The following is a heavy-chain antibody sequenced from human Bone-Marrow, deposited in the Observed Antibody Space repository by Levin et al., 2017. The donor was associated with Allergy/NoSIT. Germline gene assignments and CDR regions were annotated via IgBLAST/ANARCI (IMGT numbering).Heavy chain of an antibody. CDR2: ISGGGSRT. J-gene: IGHJ4*02. D-gene: IGHD4/OR15-4a*01. V-gene: IGHV3-23*01. Sequence: GGSLRLSCIPSGFTVINSPMSWVRQAPGKGLEWVSSISGGGSRTHYADSVKGRFTISRDDSQNTLSLQMNSLRVEDTAIYYCTKGLSEVFDYWGQGTLVTVSS. CDR3: TKGLSEVFDY. CDR1: GFTVINSP.